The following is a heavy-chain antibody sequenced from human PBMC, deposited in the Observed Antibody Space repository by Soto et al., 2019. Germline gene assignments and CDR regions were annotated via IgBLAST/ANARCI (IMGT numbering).Heavy chain of an antibody. D-gene: IGHD2-2*01. CDR2: ISSSGSTI. V-gene: IGHV3-11*01. Sequence: PGGSLRLSCAASGFTFSDYYMSWIRQAPGKGLEWVSYISSSGSTIYYADSVKGRFTISRDNAKNSLYLQMNSLRAEDTAVYYCARDSYREYQLLPNWFDPWGQGTLVTVSS. CDR3: ARDSYREYQLLPNWFDP. CDR1: GFTFSDYY. J-gene: IGHJ5*02.